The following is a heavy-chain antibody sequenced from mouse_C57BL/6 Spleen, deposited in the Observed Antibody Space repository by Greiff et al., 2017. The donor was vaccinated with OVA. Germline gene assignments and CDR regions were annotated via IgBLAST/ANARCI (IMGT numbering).Heavy chain of an antibody. V-gene: IGHV3-1*01. CDR2: ISYSGST. CDR3: ARGGSYDYDWYFDV. CDR1: GYSITSGYD. D-gene: IGHD2-4*01. Sequence: EVKLQESGPGMVKPSQSLSLTCTVTGYSITSGYDWHWIRHFPGNKLEWMGYISYSGSTNYNPSLKSRISITHDTSKNHFFLKLNSVTTEDTATYYCARGGSYDYDWYFDVWGTGTTVTVSS. J-gene: IGHJ1*03.